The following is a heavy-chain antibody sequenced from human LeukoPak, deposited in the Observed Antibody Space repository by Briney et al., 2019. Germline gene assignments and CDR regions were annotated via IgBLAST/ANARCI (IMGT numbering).Heavy chain of an antibody. D-gene: IGHD2-15*01. CDR3: TRAAGRVVVAALFDYDGMDV. CDR2: INHSGRT. V-gene: IGHV4-34*01. Sequence: SETLSLTCAVYGGSFSGYFWSWIRQSPGKGLEWIGDINHSGRTNCNPSFESRVTISVDSSKNQFSLTLSSVTAADTAVYYCTRAAGRVVVAALFDYDGMDVWGQGTTVTVSS. CDR1: GGSFSGYF. J-gene: IGHJ6*02.